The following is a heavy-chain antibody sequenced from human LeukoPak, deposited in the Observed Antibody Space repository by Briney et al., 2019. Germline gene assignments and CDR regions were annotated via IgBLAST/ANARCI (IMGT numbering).Heavy chain of an antibody. CDR3: ARVVAGTWRVHFDY. V-gene: IGHV1-2*02. Sequence: ASVKVSCKGSGYTFTGYYMHWVRQAPGQGLEWMGWINPNSGGTNYAQKFQGRVTMTRDTSISTAYMELSSLRSEDTAVYYCARVVAGTWRVHFDYWGQGTLVTVSS. CDR2: INPNSGGT. D-gene: IGHD6-19*01. CDR1: GYTFTGYY. J-gene: IGHJ4*02.